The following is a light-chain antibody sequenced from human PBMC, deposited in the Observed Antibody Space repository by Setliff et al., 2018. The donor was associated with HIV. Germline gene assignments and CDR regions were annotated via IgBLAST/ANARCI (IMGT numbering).Light chain of an antibody. V-gene: IGLV2-11*01. CDR3: CSYAGTYTFEV. Sequence: ALTQPRSVSGSPGQSVTISCTGTSSDVGGYNYVSWYQQHPGKAPKLMIFDVTERPSGVPDRFPGSKSGNTASLTISGLQAEDEADYYCCSYAGTYTFEVFGTGTKVTVL. CDR2: DVT. CDR1: SSDVGGYNY. J-gene: IGLJ1*01.